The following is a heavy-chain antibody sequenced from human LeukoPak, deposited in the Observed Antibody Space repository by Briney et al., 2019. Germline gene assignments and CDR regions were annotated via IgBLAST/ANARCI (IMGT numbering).Heavy chain of an antibody. CDR3: ARDLSGQLGGGSCREPFDP. Sequence: GSLRLSCAASGFIFSSYAMHWVRQAPGKGLEWLAVISYDGSNKYYADSVKGRFTISRDHSKNTLHLQMNSLRVEDTAVYYCARDLSGQLGGGSCREPFDPWGQGTLVAVSS. CDR2: ISYDGSNK. V-gene: IGHV3-30-3*01. J-gene: IGHJ5*02. D-gene: IGHD2-15*01. CDR1: GFIFSSYA.